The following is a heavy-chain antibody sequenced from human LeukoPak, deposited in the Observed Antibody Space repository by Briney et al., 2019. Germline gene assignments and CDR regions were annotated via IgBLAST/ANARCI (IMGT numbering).Heavy chain of an antibody. CDR3: ARVLPVASKIDY. V-gene: IGHV4-59*08. CDR2: VYYSGST. D-gene: IGHD2-2*01. J-gene: IGHJ4*02. CDR1: GGSISSYY. Sequence: PSETLSLTCTVSGGSISSYYWSWNRQPPGKGLEWIGYVYYSGSTNYNPSLKSRVTISVDTSNNQFSLKLSSVTAADTAVYYCARVLPVASKIDYWGQGALVTVSS.